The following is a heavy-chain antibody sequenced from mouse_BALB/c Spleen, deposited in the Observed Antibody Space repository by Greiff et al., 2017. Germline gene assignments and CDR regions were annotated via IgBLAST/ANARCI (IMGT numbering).Heavy chain of an antibody. CDR1: GFPFSSYY. CDR3: ARQNYYGSSHLNWYFDV. V-gene: IGHV5-6-2*01. Sequence: EVKLMESGGGLVKLGGSLKLSCAASGFPFSSYYMSWVRQTPEKRLELVAAINSNGGSTYYPDTVKGRFTISGDNAKTTLYLQRSSLKSEDTALYYCARQNYYGSSHLNWYFDVWGAGTTVTVAS. CDR2: INSNGGST. J-gene: IGHJ1*01. D-gene: IGHD1-1*01.